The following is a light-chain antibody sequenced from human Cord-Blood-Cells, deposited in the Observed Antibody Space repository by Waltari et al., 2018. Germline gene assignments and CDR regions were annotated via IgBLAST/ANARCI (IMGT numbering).Light chain of an antibody. CDR1: SSDVGGYNY. J-gene: IGLJ3*02. V-gene: IGLV2-14*03. CDR3: SSYTSSSTLV. CDR2: DVS. Sequence: QSALTQPASVSGSPGQSITISCTGTSSDVGGYNYVSWYQQHPGKAPKLMIYDVSNRPSGVSNRCSGSKSGNTASLTISWLQAEDEADYYCSSYTSSSTLVFGGGTKLTV.